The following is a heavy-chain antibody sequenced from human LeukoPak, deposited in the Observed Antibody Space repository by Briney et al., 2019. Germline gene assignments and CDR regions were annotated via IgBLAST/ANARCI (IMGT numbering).Heavy chain of an antibody. D-gene: IGHD3-22*01. Sequence: GGSLRLSCAASGFTFSSYAMSWVRQAPGKGLEWVSAISGSGGSTYYADSVKGRFTISRDNAKNSLYLQMNSLRAEDTALYYCAKGSPGYYDSSGYWSWGQGTLVTVSS. V-gene: IGHV3-23*01. CDR2: ISGSGGST. CDR3: AKGSPGYYDSSGYWS. CDR1: GFTFSSYA. J-gene: IGHJ5*02.